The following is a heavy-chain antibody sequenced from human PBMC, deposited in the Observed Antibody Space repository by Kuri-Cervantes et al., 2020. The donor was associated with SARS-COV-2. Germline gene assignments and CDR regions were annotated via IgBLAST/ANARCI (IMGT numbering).Heavy chain of an antibody. V-gene: IGHV2-5*01. CDR2: IYWNDDK. J-gene: IGHJ2*01. CDR3: AHSGGPGFGGYFDL. Sequence: SGPTLVKPTETLTLTCTVSGFSLSNARMGVSWIRQPPGKALEWLALIYWNDDKRYSPSLKSRLTITKDTSKNQVVLTMTNMDPVDTATYYCAHSGGPGFGGYFDLWGRGTLVTVSS. D-gene: IGHD3-16*01. CDR1: GFSLSNARMG.